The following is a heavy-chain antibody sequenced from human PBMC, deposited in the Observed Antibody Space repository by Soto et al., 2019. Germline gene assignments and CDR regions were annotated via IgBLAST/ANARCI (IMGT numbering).Heavy chain of an antibody. CDR3: ARDRGSGWFLY. J-gene: IGHJ4*02. CDR1: GYTFNTFG. V-gene: IGHV1-18*01. D-gene: IGHD6-19*01. CDR2: ISAYNGKT. Sequence: QVQLVQSATALKKPGASVKVYCKASGYTFNTFGIRWVRQAPGQGLEWMGWISAYNGKTNYAQNLQGRLTMTTDTTTSTAYMELRILRSDDTAVYFCARDRGSGWFLYWGQGTPVTVSS.